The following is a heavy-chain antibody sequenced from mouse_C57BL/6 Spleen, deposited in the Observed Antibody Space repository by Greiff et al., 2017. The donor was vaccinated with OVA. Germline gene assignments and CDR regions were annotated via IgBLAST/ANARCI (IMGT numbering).Heavy chain of an antibody. Sequence: EVKLVESGGDLVKPGGSPKLSCAASGFTFSSYGMSWVRQTPDKRLEWVATISSGGSYTYYPDSVKGRFTISRDNAKNTLYLQMSSLKSEDTAMYYCARYYGSSYAWFAYWGQGTLVTVSA. CDR2: ISSGGSYT. J-gene: IGHJ3*01. CDR3: ARYYGSSYAWFAY. V-gene: IGHV5-6*02. D-gene: IGHD1-1*01. CDR1: GFTFSSYG.